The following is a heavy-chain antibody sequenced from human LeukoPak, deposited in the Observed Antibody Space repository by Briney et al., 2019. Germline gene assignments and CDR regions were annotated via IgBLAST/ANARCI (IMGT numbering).Heavy chain of an antibody. D-gene: IGHD3-16*01. V-gene: IGHV4-30-4*01. CDR1: GGSISSGDYY. J-gene: IGHJ6*04. CDR2: IYYSGST. CDR3: ARGDRYVYGMDV. Sequence: SQTLYLNCNDTGGSISSGDYYWSWLRHPTGKGLEWIGYIYYSGSTYYNPSLKSRVTISVDTSKNQFSLKLSSVTAADTAVYYCARGDRYVYGMDVWGKGTTVTVSS.